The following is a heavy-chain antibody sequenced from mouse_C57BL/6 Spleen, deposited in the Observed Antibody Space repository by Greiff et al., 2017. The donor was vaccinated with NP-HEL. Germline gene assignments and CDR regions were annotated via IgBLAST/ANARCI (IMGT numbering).Heavy chain of an antibody. Sequence: QVQLQQSGAELVRPGASVTLSCKASGYTFTDYEMHWVKQTPVHGLEWIGAIDPETGGTAYNQKFKGKAILTADKSSSTAYMELRSLTSEDSAVYYSTRWDYYGSSRRWYFDVWGTRTTVTVSS. CDR1: GYTFTDYE. V-gene: IGHV1-15*01. J-gene: IGHJ1*03. D-gene: IGHD1-1*01. CDR2: IDPETGGT. CDR3: TRWDYYGSSRRWYFDV.